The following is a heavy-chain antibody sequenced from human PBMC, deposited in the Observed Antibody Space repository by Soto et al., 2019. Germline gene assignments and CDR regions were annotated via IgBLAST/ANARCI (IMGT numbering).Heavy chain of an antibody. D-gene: IGHD2-21*02. Sequence: ASVKVSCKASGYTFTSYAMHWVRQAPGQRLEWMGWINAGNGNTKYSQKFQGRVTITRDTSASTAYMELSSLISEDTAVYYCAREGYCGGDCLYWGQGTLVTVSS. CDR2: INAGNGNT. J-gene: IGHJ4*02. CDR1: GYTFTSYA. CDR3: AREGYCGGDCLY. V-gene: IGHV1-3*01.